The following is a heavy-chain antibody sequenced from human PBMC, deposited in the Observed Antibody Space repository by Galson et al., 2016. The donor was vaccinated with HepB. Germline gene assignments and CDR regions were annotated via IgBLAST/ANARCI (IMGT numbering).Heavy chain of an antibody. J-gene: IGHJ6*02. CDR3: AKVRPGNLAGAGRSYGMDV. CDR2: ISGSGGSP. V-gene: IGHV3-23*01. CDR1: GFTFSDYA. Sequence: SLRLSCAASGFTFSDYAMTWVRQAPGKGLEWVSPISGSGGSPYYADSVKGRFPISRDNSKNTLYLQMNSLRAEDTAVYYCAKVRPGNLAGAGRSYGMDVWGQGTTVTVSS. D-gene: IGHD3-16*01.